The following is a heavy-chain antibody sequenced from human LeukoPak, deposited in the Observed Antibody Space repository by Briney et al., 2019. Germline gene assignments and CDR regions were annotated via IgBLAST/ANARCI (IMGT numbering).Heavy chain of an antibody. V-gene: IGHV4-59*12. D-gene: IGHD4-17*01. J-gene: IGHJ4*02. CDR1: GGSISSYY. CDR3: ASGTTVTNFAY. CDR2: IYHSGNT. Sequence: SETLSLTCTVSGGSISSYYWSWIRQPPGKGLEWIGYIYHSGNTYYNPSLKSRVSISVDRSQNQFLLKLTSVTAADTAVYYCASGTTVTNFAYWGQGTLVTVSS.